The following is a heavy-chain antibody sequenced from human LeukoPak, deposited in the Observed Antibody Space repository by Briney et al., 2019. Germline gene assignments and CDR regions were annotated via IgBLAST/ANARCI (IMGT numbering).Heavy chain of an antibody. CDR3: AKDRLYSYSYAFDI. J-gene: IGHJ3*02. V-gene: IGHV3-9*01. CDR2: ISWNSGSI. CDR1: GFTFDDYA. D-gene: IGHD2-2*02. Sequence: PGGSLRLSCAASGFTFDDYAMHWVRQAPGKGLEWVSGISWNSGSIGYADSVKGRFTISRDNAKNSLYLQMNSLRAEDTALYYCAKDRLYSYSYAFDIWGQGTMVTVSS.